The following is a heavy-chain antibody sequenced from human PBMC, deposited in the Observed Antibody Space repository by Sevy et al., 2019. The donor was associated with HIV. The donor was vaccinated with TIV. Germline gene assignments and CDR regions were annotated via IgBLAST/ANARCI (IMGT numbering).Heavy chain of an antibody. CDR3: TTDGLDRGNYCFDY. D-gene: IGHD1-7*01. CDR2: IKIKRDGEKT. V-gene: IGHV3-15*07. Sequence: GGSLRLSCATSGFTFTNAWMNWVRQAPGKGLEWVARIKIKRDGEKTDKAATGKGRFTISREDSKNTLSLQMNSLKTGDTAVYYCTTDGLDRGNYCFDYWSQGTLVTVSS. CDR1: GFTFTNAW. J-gene: IGHJ4*02.